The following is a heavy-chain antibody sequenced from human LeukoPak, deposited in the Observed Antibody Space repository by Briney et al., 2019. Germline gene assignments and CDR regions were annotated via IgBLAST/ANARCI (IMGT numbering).Heavy chain of an antibody. CDR3: ARVTSGERILYFPLNYYYMDV. J-gene: IGHJ6*03. CDR1: GYTFTSYD. Sequence: ASVKVSCKASGYTFTSYDINWVRQATGQGLEWMGWMNPNSGNTGYAQKFQGRVTMTRNTSISTAYMELSSLRSEDTAVYYCARVTSGERILYFPLNYYYMDVWGKGTTVTVSS. V-gene: IGHV1-8*01. D-gene: IGHD2-8*01. CDR2: MNPNSGNT.